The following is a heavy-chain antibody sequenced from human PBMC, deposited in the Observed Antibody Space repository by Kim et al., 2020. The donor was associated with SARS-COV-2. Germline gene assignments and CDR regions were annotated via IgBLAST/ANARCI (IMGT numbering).Heavy chain of an antibody. Sequence: SETLSLTCAVYGGSFSGYYWSWIRQPPGKGLEWIGEINHSGSTNYNPSLKSRVTISVDTSKNQFSLKLSSVTAADTAVYYCARDHPWYSSSWYRRVAFDIWGQGTMVTVSS. D-gene: IGHD6-13*01. V-gene: IGHV4-34*01. CDR2: INHSGST. CDR3: ARDHPWYSSSWYRRVAFDI. CDR1: GGSFSGYY. J-gene: IGHJ3*02.